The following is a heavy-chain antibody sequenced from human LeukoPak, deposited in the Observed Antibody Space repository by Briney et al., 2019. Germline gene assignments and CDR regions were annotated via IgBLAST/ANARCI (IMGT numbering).Heavy chain of an antibody. D-gene: IGHD6-6*01. V-gene: IGHV3-53*01. J-gene: IGHJ3*02. CDR1: GFTVSSNY. CDR3: ARASSSPRDAFDI. Sequence: GGSLRLSCAASGFTVSSNYMSWVRQAPGKGLEWVSVIYSGGSTYYADSVKGRFTISRDNSKNTLYLQMNSLRAEDTAVYYCARASSSPRDAFDIWGQGTMVTVSS. CDR2: IYSGGST.